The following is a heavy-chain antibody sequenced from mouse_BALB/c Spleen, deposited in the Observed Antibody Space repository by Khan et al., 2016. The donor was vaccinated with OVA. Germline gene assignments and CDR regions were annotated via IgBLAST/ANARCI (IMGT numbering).Heavy chain of an antibody. CDR2: INPSNGGT. J-gene: IGHJ3*01. CDR1: GYTFTSYY. D-gene: IGHD2-14*01. V-gene: IGHV1S81*02. Sequence: QVQLQQSGAELVKPGASVKLSCKASGYTFTSYYMYWVKQRPGQGLEWIGEINPSNGGTNVNEKFKSKATLTADKSSSTAYMEVSSLTSEDSAVYYCTKGRYGGPFAYWGQGTLVTVSA. CDR3: TKGRYGGPFAY.